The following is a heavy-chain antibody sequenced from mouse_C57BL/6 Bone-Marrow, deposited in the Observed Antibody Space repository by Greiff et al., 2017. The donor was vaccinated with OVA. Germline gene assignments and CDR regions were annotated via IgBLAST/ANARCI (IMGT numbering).Heavy chain of an antibody. J-gene: IGHJ4*01. CDR3: TDGYYSYYAMDY. Sequence: VHLVESGAELVRPGASVTLSCKASGYTFTDYEMHWVKQTPVHGLEWIGAIDPETGGTAYNQKFKGKAILTAAKSSSTAYMELRSLTSEDSAVYYCTDGYYSYYAMDYWGQGTSVTVSS. D-gene: IGHD2-3*01. CDR1: GYTFTDYE. CDR2: IDPETGGT. V-gene: IGHV1-15*01.